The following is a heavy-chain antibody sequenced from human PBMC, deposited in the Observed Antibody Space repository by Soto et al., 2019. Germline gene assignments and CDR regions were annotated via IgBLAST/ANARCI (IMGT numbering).Heavy chain of an antibody. D-gene: IGHD4-17*01. CDR2: ISYDGSNK. V-gene: IGHV3-30*18. J-gene: IGHJ4*02. Sequence: QVQLVESGGGVVQPGRSLRLSCAASGFTFSSYCIHWVRQAPGKGLEWVAVISYDGSNKYYADYVKGRFTISRDNSKNTLELHMNSLRAEDTAVYYCAKSDGDYRGWFHYWGQGTLVTVSS. CDR1: GFTFSSYC. CDR3: AKSDGDYRGWFHY.